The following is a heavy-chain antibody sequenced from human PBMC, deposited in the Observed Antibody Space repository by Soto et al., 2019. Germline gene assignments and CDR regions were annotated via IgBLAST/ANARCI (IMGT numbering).Heavy chain of an antibody. V-gene: IGHV4-30-4*01. D-gene: IGHD3-3*01. J-gene: IGHJ5*02. CDR3: VRALGSRFMEWPRFDP. CDR1: GASISSGDYY. Sequence: QVQLQESGPGLVKPSQTLSLTCTVSGASISSGDYYWSWIRQPQGKGLEWIAYISYRGTTYYNPSLKSRVTMSVDTSKNQFSLKLNSVNAADTAVYYCVRALGSRFMEWPRFDPWGQGTLVTVSS. CDR2: ISYRGTT.